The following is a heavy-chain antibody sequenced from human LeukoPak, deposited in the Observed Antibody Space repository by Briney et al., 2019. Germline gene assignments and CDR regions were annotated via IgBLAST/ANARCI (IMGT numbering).Heavy chain of an antibody. CDR3: TATYSTSWYGAFDI. CDR2: ITSETDGRTT. CDR1: GFTFSNAW. V-gene: IGHV3-15*01. J-gene: IGHJ3*02. Sequence: GGSLRLSCAASGFTFSNAWMRWVRQAPGKGLEWVRRITSETDGRTTDYAAHVKGRFTISRDDSKNTLYLQMNSLKTEDTAVYYCTATYSTSWYGAFDIWGQGTMVTVSS. D-gene: IGHD6-13*01.